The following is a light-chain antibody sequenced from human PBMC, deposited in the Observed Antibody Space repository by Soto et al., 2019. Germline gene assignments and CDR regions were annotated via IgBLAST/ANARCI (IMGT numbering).Light chain of an antibody. V-gene: IGLV2-14*01. CDR1: SSDVGGYNY. CDR2: DVS. CDR3: SSYTSSRPLVV. Sequence: QSALTQPASVSESPGQSITISCTGTSSDVGGYNYVSWYQQHPGKAPKLMIYDVSNRPSGVSNRFSGSKSGNTASLTISGLQAEDEADYYCSSYTSSRPLVVFGGGTQLTVL. J-gene: IGLJ2*01.